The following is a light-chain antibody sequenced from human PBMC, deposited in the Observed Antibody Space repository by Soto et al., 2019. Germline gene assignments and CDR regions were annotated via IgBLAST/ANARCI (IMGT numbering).Light chain of an antibody. CDR3: AAWDDSLSGLWV. V-gene: IGLV1-47*01. Sequence: QSVLTQPPSASGTPGQRVTISCSGSSSNIGSNYVYWYQQLPGTAPKLLIYRNNQRPSGVPDRFSGSKSGTSASLAISGLRSEDEADYYCAAWDDSLSGLWVCGGGTKVTVL. J-gene: IGLJ3*02. CDR2: RNN. CDR1: SSNIGSNY.